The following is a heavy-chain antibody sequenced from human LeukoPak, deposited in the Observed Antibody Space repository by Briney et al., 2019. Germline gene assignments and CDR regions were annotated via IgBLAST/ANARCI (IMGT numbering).Heavy chain of an antibody. CDR3: ARVVATVPPV. Sequence: GGSLGLSCAASGFTFSRYWMSWVRQAPGKGLEWVANIKQDGSEKYYVDSVKGRFTISRDNAKNTLYLQMNSLRAADTAVYYCARVVATVPPVWGQGTLVTVSS. CDR2: IKQDGSEK. J-gene: IGHJ4*02. CDR1: GFTFSRYW. V-gene: IGHV3-7*04. D-gene: IGHD5-12*01.